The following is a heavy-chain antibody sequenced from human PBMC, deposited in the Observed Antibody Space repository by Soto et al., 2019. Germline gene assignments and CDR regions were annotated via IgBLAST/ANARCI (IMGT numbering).Heavy chain of an antibody. CDR1: GGTFSSYA. D-gene: IGHD2-2*01. V-gene: IGHV1-69*12. J-gene: IGHJ6*02. Sequence: QVQLVQSGAEVKKPGSSVKVSCKASGGTFSSYAISWVRQAPGQGLEWMGGIIPIFGTANYAQKLQGRVTITADESTSTAYMELSSLRSEDTAVYYCAREVRYCISTSCYGYYGMDVWGQGTTVTVSS. CDR3: AREVRYCISTSCYGYYGMDV. CDR2: IIPIFGTA.